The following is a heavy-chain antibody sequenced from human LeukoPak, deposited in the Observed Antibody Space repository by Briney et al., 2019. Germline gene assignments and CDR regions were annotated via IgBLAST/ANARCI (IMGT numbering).Heavy chain of an antibody. V-gene: IGHV3-21*01. CDR2: ISSSSSYI. J-gene: IGHJ4*02. D-gene: IGHD3-3*01. CDR1: GFTFSSYS. CDR3: ARGVTFTISDY. Sequence: GGSLRLSCAASGFTFSSYSMNWVRQAPGKGLEWVSSISSSSSYIYYADSVKGRFTISRDNVKNSLYLQMNSLRAEDTAVYYCARGVTFTISDYWGQGTLVTVSS.